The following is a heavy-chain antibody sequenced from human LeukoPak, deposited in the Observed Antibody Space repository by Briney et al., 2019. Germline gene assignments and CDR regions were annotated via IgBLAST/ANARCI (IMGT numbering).Heavy chain of an antibody. J-gene: IGHJ4*02. Sequence: ASVKVSCKASGYTFTSNYIHWVRQAPGQGLEWMGMIYPRDGSTSYAQKFQGRVTVTRDTSTSTVHMELSGLRSEDTAVYYCARDQEGLDYWGQGTLVTVSS. CDR1: GYTFTSNY. CDR2: IYPRDGST. V-gene: IGHV1-46*01. CDR3: ARDQEGLDY.